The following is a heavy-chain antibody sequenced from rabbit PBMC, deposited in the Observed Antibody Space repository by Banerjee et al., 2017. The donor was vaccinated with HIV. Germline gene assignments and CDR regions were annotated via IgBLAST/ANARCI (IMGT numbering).Heavy chain of an antibody. J-gene: IGHJ4*01. D-gene: IGHD4-1*01. V-gene: IGHV1S43*01. CDR1: GFSFSNKYV. CDR3: ARDLAGVIGWNFGL. CDR2: IITSSGST. Sequence: QEQLEESGGGLVKPEGSLTLTCTASGFSFSNKYVMCWVRQAPGKGLEVVACIITSSGSTWYASWVNGRFTISKSTSLNTVDLKMTSLTAADTATYFCARDLAGVIGWNFGLWGPGTLVTVS.